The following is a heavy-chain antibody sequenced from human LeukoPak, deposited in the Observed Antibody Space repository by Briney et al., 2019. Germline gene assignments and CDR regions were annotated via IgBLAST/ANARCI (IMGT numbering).Heavy chain of an antibody. D-gene: IGHD3-22*01. Sequence: GGSLRLSCAASGFTFSSYAMSWVRQAPGKGLEWVSAISGSGGSTYYADSVKGRFTISRDNSKNTLYLQMNSLRAEDTAVYYCAKGPYYYDSSGYYYNAFDIRGQGTMVTVSS. V-gene: IGHV3-23*01. J-gene: IGHJ3*02. CDR2: ISGSGGST. CDR3: AKGPYYYDSSGYYYNAFDI. CDR1: GFTFSSYA.